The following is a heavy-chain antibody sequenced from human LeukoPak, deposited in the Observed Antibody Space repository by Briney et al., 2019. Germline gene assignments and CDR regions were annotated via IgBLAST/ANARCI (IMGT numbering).Heavy chain of an antibody. CDR1: GGSISSYY. Sequence: SETLPLTCTVSGGSISSYYWSWIRQPPGKGLEWIGYIHYSGSTNYNPSLQSRVTISVDTSKNQFSLKLSSVTAADTAVYYCARSTTLDYWGQGTLVTVSS. D-gene: IGHD2/OR15-2a*01. J-gene: IGHJ4*02. CDR2: IHYSGST. V-gene: IGHV4-59*01. CDR3: ARSTTLDY.